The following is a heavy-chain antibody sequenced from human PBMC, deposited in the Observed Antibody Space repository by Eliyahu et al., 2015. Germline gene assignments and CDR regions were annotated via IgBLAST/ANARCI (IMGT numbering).Heavy chain of an antibody. CDR2: ISWDSTNI. CDR1: GFTFKDYN. V-gene: IGHV3-43*01. Sequence: EVQLVESGGAVVQPGGSLILSCAASGFTFKDYNMYWVRQPPGKGLEWVSLISWDSTNIYYIDSVKGRFTVSRDNSKNSLYLQMNSLRAEDSALYYCGKDGDTYGTGGIDSWGQGTLVTVSS. D-gene: IGHD2-8*02. J-gene: IGHJ4*02. CDR3: GKDGDTYGTGGIDS.